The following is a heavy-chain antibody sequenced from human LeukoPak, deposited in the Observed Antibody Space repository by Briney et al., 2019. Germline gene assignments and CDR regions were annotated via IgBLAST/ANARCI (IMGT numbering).Heavy chain of an antibody. CDR2: INPSGGST. Sequence: ASVKVSCKASGYTFTSYYMHWVRQAPGQGLEWMGIINPSGGSTSYAQKFQGRVTMTRDTSTSTVYMELSSLRAEDTAVYYCARDFRAYCGGDCYQDCWGQGTLVTVSS. CDR3: ARDFRAYCGGDCYQDC. D-gene: IGHD2-21*02. CDR1: GYTFTSYY. V-gene: IGHV1-46*01. J-gene: IGHJ4*02.